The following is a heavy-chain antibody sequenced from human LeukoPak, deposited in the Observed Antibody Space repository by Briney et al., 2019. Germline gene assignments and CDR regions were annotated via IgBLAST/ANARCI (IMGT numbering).Heavy chain of an antibody. CDR3: ARSRAYCGGDCYSEFDY. D-gene: IGHD2-21*02. Sequence: SETLSLTCAVYGGSFSGYYWSWLRQPPGKGLEWIGEINHSGSTNYNPSLKSRVTMSVDTSKNQFSLKLSSVTAADTAVYYCARSRAYCGGDCYSEFDYWGQGTLVTVSS. CDR1: GGSFSGYY. J-gene: IGHJ4*02. CDR2: INHSGST. V-gene: IGHV4-34*01.